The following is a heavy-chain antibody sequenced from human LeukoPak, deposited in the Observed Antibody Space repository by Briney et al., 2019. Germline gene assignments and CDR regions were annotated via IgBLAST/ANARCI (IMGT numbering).Heavy chain of an antibody. D-gene: IGHD3-3*01. Sequence: GGSLRLSCAASGFTFSSYPLHWVRQAPGKGLEWVTLISYDGSKIYYAASVKGRFTISRDNSRNTLYLQMNSLRAEDTAVYYCVRGSGWGLPHAFDFWGQGTMVTVSS. V-gene: IGHV3-30-3*01. CDR1: GFTFSSYP. CDR3: VRGSGWGLPHAFDF. CDR2: ISYDGSKI. J-gene: IGHJ3*01.